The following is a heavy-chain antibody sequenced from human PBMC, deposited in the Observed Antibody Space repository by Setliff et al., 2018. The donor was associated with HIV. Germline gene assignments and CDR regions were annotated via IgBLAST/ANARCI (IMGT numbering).Heavy chain of an antibody. CDR2: IRSKAYGGTT. CDR3: TRALSSTPAFDI. CDR1: GFTFGDFA. D-gene: IGHD6-6*01. V-gene: IGHV3-49*04. Sequence: QTLSLSCTTSGFTFGDFAMSWVRQAPGKGLEWVGFIRSKAYGGTTEYAASVKGRFTISRDDSKSIAYLQMNSLKTEDTAVYYCTRALSSTPAFDIWGQGTMVTVSS. J-gene: IGHJ3*02.